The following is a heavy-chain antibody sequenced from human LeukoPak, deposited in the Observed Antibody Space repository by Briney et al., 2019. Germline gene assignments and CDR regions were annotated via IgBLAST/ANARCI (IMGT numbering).Heavy chain of an antibody. J-gene: IGHJ2*01. CDR1: GYTFNAYY. Sequence: SVKVSCKASGYTFNAYYLHLVRQAPGQGLEWMGGVNPNRVDTKYSQKFQGRVTMTRDTSITTGYMELSRLRFDDTAVYYCAILRLSTGLWWFFDLWGRGTLVTVSS. V-gene: IGHV1-2*02. D-gene: IGHD2-8*02. CDR2: VNPNRVDT. CDR3: AILRLSTGLWWFFDL.